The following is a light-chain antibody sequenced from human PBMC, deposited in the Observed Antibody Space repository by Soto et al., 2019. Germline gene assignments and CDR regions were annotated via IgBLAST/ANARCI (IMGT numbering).Light chain of an antibody. CDR2: RAS. V-gene: IGKV3-20*01. Sequence: EIVLTQSPGTLSLSPGERATLSCRASQSVSSSYLAGYQQKPGQAPRLLIYRASSRATGIPDRFSGSGSGTDFTLTISRLETKDFAVYYCQQYGSAPRTFGLGTLLEIK. CDR3: QQYGSAPRT. J-gene: IGKJ5*01. CDR1: QSVSSSY.